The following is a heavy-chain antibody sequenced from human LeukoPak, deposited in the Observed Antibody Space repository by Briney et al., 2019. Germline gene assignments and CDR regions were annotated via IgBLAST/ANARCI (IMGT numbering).Heavy chain of an antibody. Sequence: GGSLRLSCAAFGFIVRSNHINWVRQAPGKGLEWVSITYSGDTTYYADSVKGGFIISRDESKNTLSLQMNDLRVEDTAVYYCARERPDSRNLDSWGRGALVTVSS. J-gene: IGHJ4*02. CDR1: GFIVRSNH. V-gene: IGHV3-66*01. CDR2: TYSGDTT. D-gene: IGHD1-14*01. CDR3: ARERPDSRNLDS.